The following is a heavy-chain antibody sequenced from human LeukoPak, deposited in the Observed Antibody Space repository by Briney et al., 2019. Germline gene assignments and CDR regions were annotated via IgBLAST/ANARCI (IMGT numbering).Heavy chain of an antibody. Sequence: ASVKVSCKASGYTFSTYGITWVRHAPGQGLEWMGWISAYNGNTNYAQELQGRVTMTTDTSTSTAYLELRSLKSDDTAVYYCARATMVRGVTFHPDYWGQGTLVTVSS. CDR2: ISAYNGNT. D-gene: IGHD3-10*01. V-gene: IGHV1-18*01. CDR3: ARATMVRGVTFHPDY. J-gene: IGHJ4*02. CDR1: GYTFSTYG.